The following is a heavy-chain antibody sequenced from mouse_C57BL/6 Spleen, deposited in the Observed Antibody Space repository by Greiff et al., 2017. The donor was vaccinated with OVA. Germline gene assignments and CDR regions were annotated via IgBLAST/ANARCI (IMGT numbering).Heavy chain of an antibody. CDR3: ARPITTVVATDAMDY. V-gene: IGHV1-42*01. D-gene: IGHD1-1*01. CDR2: INPSTGGT. J-gene: IGHJ4*01. Sequence: EVQLKESGPELVKPGASVKISCKASGYSFTGYYMNWVKQSPEKSLEWIGEINPSTGGTTYNQKFKAKATLTVDKSSSTAYMQLKSLTSEDSAVYYCARPITTVVATDAMDYWGQGTSVTVSS. CDR1: GYSFTGYY.